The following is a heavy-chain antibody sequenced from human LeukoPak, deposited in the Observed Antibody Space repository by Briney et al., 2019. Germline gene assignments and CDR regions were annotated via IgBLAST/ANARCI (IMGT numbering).Heavy chain of an antibody. V-gene: IGHV3-33*03. CDR2: IWYDGTNK. J-gene: IGHJ4*02. CDR3: ASVNYGSGSYYSDY. Sequence: PGGSLRLSCAASGFTFSSYDMHWVRQAPGKGLEWVAVIWYDGTNKYYADSVKGRFTISRDNSRNTLYLQMNSLRAEDTAVYYCASVNYGSGSYYSDYWGQGTPVTVSS. CDR1: GFTFSSYD. D-gene: IGHD3-10*01.